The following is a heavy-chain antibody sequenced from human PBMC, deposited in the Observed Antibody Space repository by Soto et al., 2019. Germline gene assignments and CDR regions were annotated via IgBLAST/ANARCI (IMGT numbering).Heavy chain of an antibody. V-gene: IGHV4-4*07. Sequence: KTSETLSLTCSVSGASISNFYWSWIRQSAGKGLEWIGRLYTRGTTDYNPSLKSRVTMSIDTSKNRVSLSLTSVTAADTAVYYCAKGGTYYDSWGQGIVVTVSS. D-gene: IGHD3-16*01. CDR3: AKGGTYYDS. J-gene: IGHJ4*02. CDR1: GASISNFY. CDR2: LYTRGTT.